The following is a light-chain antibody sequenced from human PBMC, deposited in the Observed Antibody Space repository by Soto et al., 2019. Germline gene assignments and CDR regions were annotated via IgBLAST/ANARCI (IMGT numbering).Light chain of an antibody. V-gene: IGLV2-11*01. CDR3: CSYAGSYTVI. Sequence: QSALTQPRSVSGSPGQSVTISCTGTSSDVGAYNYVSWYQHHPGKVPKLMIYDVTKRPSGVPDRFSGSKSGNTASLTISGLKAEDEADYYCCSYAGSYTVIFGGGTKLTVL. J-gene: IGLJ2*01. CDR1: SSDVGAYNY. CDR2: DVT.